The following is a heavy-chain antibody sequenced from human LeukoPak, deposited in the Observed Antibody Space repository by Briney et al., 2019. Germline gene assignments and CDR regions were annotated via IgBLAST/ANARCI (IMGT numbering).Heavy chain of an antibody. D-gene: IGHD6-6*01. CDR2: IYYSGST. CDR3: ARLEYSSSSGNWFDP. J-gene: IGHJ5*02. V-gene: IGHV4-59*08. CDR1: XGSFSXYY. Sequence: LSLTXAVXXGSFSXYYWSWIRQPPGKGLEWIGYIYYSGSTNYNPSLKSRVTISVDTSKNQFSLKLSSVTAADTAVYYCARLEYSSSSGNWFDPWGQGTLVTVSS.